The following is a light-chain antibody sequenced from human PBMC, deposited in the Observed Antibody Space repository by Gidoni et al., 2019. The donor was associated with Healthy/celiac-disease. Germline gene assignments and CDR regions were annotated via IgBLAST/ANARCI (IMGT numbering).Light chain of an antibody. V-gene: IGKV1-5*03. Sequence: DMQMTESPSTRSASVGDRVTITCRSSQSSSSWLAWYHHKSGKAPKLLIYKASSLESGVPSRFSGSGSGTEFTLTISSLQPDDFATYYCQQDNSYSVTFGPGTKVDIK. CDR2: KAS. J-gene: IGKJ3*01. CDR3: QQDNSYSVT. CDR1: QSSSSW.